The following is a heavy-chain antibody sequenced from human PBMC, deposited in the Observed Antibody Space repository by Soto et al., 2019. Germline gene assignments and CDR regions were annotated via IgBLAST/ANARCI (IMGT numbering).Heavy chain of an antibody. J-gene: IGHJ4*02. CDR1: GYTFTDFY. Sequence: QVQLVQSGAEVRKPGASVKVSCKASGYTFTDFYIHWVRQAPGQGLEWMGIIYPGVGNTNYSQNFQDRVTLTRDTSKSTVYMELSSLKSEDTATYYCARLGNSTYWGQGTLVTVSS. D-gene: IGHD4-4*01. CDR2: IYPGVGNT. CDR3: ARLGNSTY. V-gene: IGHV1-46*01.